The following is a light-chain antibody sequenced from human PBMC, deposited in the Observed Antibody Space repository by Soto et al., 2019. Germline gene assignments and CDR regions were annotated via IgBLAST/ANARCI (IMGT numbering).Light chain of an antibody. Sequence: QSVLTQPPSASGTPGQRVTISCSGSPSNIGENTVSWYQLLPGTAPKVVIYINNKRPSVVPDRCSGSKSGTSASLAISGLQSEDEADYYCAAWDDSLTGHGVGTGTK. CDR3: AAWDDSLTGHG. CDR1: PSNIGENT. CDR2: INN. V-gene: IGLV1-44*01. J-gene: IGLJ1*01.